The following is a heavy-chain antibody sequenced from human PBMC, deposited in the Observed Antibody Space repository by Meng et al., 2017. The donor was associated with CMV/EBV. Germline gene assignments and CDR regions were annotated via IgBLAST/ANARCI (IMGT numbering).Heavy chain of an antibody. J-gene: IGHJ4*02. D-gene: IGHD3-10*01. CDR1: GFTFSSYA. Sequence: GESPKILCAASGFTFSSYAMSWVRQAPGKGLEWVSAISGSGGSTYYADSVKGRFTISRDNSKNTLYLQMNSLKTEDTAVYYCTTHYYGSGSGVYWGQGTLVTVSS. V-gene: IGHV3-23*01. CDR2: ISGSGGST. CDR3: TTHYYGSGSGVY.